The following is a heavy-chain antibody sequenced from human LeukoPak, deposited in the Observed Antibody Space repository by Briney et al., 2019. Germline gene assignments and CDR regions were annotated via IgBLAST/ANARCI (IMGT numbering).Heavy chain of an antibody. CDR1: GASIINYY. Sequence: PSETLSLTCSVSGASIINYYWTWIRQPPGKGLEWIGDIYYSGSTNYNPSLKSRVTMSVDTSKNQFSLKLSSVTAADTAVYYCATSAVAGYYFDYWGQGTLVTVSS. CDR2: IYYSGST. CDR3: ATSAVAGYYFDY. D-gene: IGHD6-19*01. J-gene: IGHJ4*02. V-gene: IGHV4-59*12.